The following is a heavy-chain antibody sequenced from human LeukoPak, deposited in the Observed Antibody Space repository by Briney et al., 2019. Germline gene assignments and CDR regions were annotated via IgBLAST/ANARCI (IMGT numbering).Heavy chain of an antibody. J-gene: IGHJ4*02. V-gene: IGHV4-59*01. CDR1: GGSISSYY. CDR2: IYYSGST. CDR3: ARGCGQQLVCENSDY. D-gene: IGHD6-13*01. Sequence: SETLSLTCTVSGGSISSYYWSWIRQPPGKGLEWIGYIYYSGSTNYNPSLKSRVTISVDTSKNQFSLKLSSVTAADTAVYYCARGCGQQLVCENSDYWGQGTLVTVSS.